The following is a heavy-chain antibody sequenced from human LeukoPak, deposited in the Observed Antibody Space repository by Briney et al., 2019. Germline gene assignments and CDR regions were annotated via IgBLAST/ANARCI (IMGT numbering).Heavy chain of an antibody. D-gene: IGHD3-22*01. CDR2: IKSNADAGKT. CDR1: GFTLNNAW. V-gene: IGHV3-15*01. J-gene: IGHJ4*02. Sequence: KPGGSLRLSCAASGFTLNNAWVSWVRQAPGKGLEWVGRIKSNADAGKTDYGAPVKGRFTISRDDSKNTLYLQMNSLKTEDTGVYYCTSGPGGYYDTSGYVSQDYWGQGTLVTVSS. CDR3: TSGPGGYYDTSGYVSQDY.